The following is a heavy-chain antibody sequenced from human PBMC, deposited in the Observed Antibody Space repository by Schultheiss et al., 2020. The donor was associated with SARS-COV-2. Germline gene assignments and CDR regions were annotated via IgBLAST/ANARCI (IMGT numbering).Heavy chain of an antibody. V-gene: IGHV3-21*04. CDR1: GFTFSTYN. CDR3: AKVSGSTVTKRRFDY. D-gene: IGHD4-17*01. CDR2: ISGSSIYI. J-gene: IGHJ4*02. Sequence: GGSLRLSCAASGFTFSTYNMNWVRQAPGKGLEWVASISGSSIYIYYADSVKGRFTISRDNAKDSLFLQMNSLRAEDTALYYCAKVSGSTVTKRRFDYWGQGTLVTVSS.